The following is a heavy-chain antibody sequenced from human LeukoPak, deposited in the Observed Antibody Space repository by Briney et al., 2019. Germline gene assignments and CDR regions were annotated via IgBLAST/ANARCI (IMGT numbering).Heavy chain of an antibody. CDR3: AKDGIEMATLG. J-gene: IGHJ4*02. V-gene: IGHV3-30*18. CDR2: ISYDGSNK. Sequence: GRSLRLSCAASGFTFSSYGMHWVRQAPGKGLEWVAVISYDGSNKYYADSVKGRFTISRDNSKNTLYLQMNSLRAEDTAVYYCAKDGIEMATLGWGQGTLVTVSS. CDR1: GFTFSSYG. D-gene: IGHD5-24*01.